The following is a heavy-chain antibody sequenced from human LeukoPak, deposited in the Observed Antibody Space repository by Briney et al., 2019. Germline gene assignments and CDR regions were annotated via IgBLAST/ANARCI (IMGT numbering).Heavy chain of an antibody. CDR3: GKRVTEAAGIYFDS. V-gene: IGHV3-23*01. CDR2: IYGGGTNT. CDR1: GFSFSSFA. J-gene: IGHJ4*02. D-gene: IGHD6-19*01. Sequence: GGSLRLSCAGSGFSFSSFAMTWVRQAPGKGLEWVSTIYGGGTNTFYADSVKGRFTISRDDSKNMQFLEMDSLRPVDRAVYFCGKRVTEAAGIYFDSWGQGTLVTVSS.